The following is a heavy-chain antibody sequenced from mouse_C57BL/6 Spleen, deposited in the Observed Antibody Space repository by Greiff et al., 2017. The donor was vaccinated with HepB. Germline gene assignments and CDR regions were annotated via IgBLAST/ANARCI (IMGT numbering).Heavy chain of an antibody. CDR3: VRHGDYGNYAMDY. CDR2: IRSKSNNYAT. V-gene: IGHV10-1*01. CDR1: GFSFNTYA. Sequence: DVMLVESGGGLVQPKGSLKLSCAASGFSFNTYAMNWVRQAPGKGLEWVARIRSKSNNYATYYADSVKDRFTISRDDSESMLYLQMNNLKTEDTAMYYCVRHGDYGNYAMDYWGQGTSVTVSS. J-gene: IGHJ4*01. D-gene: IGHD1-1*01.